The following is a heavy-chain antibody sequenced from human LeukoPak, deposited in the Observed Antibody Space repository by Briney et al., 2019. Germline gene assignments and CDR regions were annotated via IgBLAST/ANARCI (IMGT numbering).Heavy chain of an antibody. D-gene: IGHD7-27*01. Sequence: GGSLRLSCVASGLTFNSHSMSWVRQAPGMGLEWVSAVSTNGDVTFYADSVKGRFTVSRDNSKNTLFLQMNSLRAEDTAVYYCAKDGGLWVSAHWGDSWGRGTLVTVSS. CDR2: VSTNGDVT. V-gene: IGHV3-23*01. CDR3: AKDGGLWVSAHWGDS. CDR1: GLTFNSHS. J-gene: IGHJ4*02.